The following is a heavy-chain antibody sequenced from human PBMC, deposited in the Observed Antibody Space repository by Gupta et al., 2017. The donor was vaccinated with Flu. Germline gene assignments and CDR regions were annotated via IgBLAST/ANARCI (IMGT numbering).Heavy chain of an antibody. CDR3: AKDGRDSRWDLDMDV. CDR1: GFTFSSYA. V-gene: IGHV3-23*01. Sequence: EVQLLESGGGLVQPGGSLRLSCAASGFTFSSYAMSWVRQAPGKGLEWVSAISGSGGSTYYADSGKGRFTISRDNAKNTLYLQMKSMRAAETAVYYCAKDGRDSRWDLDMDVWGQGTTVTVSS. D-gene: IGHD6-13*01. J-gene: IGHJ6*02. CDR2: ISGSGGST.